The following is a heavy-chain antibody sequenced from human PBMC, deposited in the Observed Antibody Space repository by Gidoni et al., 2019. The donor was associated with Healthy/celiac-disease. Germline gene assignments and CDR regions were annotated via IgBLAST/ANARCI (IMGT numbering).Heavy chain of an antibody. J-gene: IGHJ4*02. D-gene: IGHD3-9*01. CDR3: ARDRGPGEVYDILTGYYFEGGIIEY. V-gene: IGHV3-21*01. CDR2: ISSSSSYI. CDR1: GFTFSSYS. Sequence: EVQLVESGGGLVKPGGSLRLSCAASGFTFSSYSMNWVRQAPGKGLEWVSSISSSSSYIYYADSVKGRFTISRDNAKNSLYLQMNSLRAEDTAVYYCARDRGPGEVYDILTGYYFEGGIIEYWGQGTLVTVSS.